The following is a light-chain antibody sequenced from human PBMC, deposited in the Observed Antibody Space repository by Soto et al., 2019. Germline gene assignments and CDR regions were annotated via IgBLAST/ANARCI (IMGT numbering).Light chain of an antibody. V-gene: IGKV3-20*01. Sequence: EIVFTQSPGTLSLSPGERATLSCRASQSVSSSYLAWYQQKPGQAPRLLIYGASSRATGIPDRFSGSGSGTDFTLTISRXEPEDFAVYYCQQYGSSRRTFGQGTKVDTK. CDR1: QSVSSSY. CDR3: QQYGSSRRT. J-gene: IGKJ1*01. CDR2: GAS.